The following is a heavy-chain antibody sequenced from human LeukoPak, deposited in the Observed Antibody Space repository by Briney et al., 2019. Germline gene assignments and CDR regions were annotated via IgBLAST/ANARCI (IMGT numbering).Heavy chain of an antibody. Sequence: SEILSLTCTASGGSITSYYWSWIRQPPGKGLEYIGYIYYSGSSNYNPSLKGRVTISVDTSKNQFSLKLNSVTAADTAVYYCASILYGANGFDFWGQGILVTVSS. D-gene: IGHD4/OR15-4a*01. CDR1: GGSITSYY. CDR2: IYYSGSS. CDR3: ASILYGANGFDF. J-gene: IGHJ4*02. V-gene: IGHV4-59*01.